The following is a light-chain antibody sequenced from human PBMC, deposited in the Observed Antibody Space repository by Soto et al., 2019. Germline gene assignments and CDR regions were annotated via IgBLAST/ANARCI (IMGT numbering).Light chain of an antibody. V-gene: IGKV3-15*01. J-gene: IGKJ3*01. CDR2: GAS. Sequence: EIVMTQSPATLSVSPGERATLSCRASQTVSSNLAWYQQKPGQAPRLLIHGASTRAADIPARFSGSGSGTEFTLTISSLQSEDFAVYYCQQYNDWPPFTVGPGTKVDTK. CDR1: QTVSSN. CDR3: QQYNDWPPFT.